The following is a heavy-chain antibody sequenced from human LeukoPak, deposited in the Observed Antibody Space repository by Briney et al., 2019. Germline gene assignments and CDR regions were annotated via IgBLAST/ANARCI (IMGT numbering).Heavy chain of an antibody. CDR2: MYSGDYDT. V-gene: IGHV5-51*01. Sequence: VGSLNTSWKGSGYIFTSLLIGWVRQTPGKGLELMGIMYSGDYDTRYSPSFQGQVTISADTSISTAYLQWSSLKASDTAMYYCARRLAVAGTLKYYFGYWGQGTLVTVSS. CDR3: ARRLAVAGTLKYYFGY. CDR1: GYIFTSLL. J-gene: IGHJ4*02. D-gene: IGHD6-19*01.